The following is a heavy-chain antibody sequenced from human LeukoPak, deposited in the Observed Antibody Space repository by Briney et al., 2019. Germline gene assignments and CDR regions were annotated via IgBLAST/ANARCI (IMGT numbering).Heavy chain of an antibody. V-gene: IGHV1-69*13. CDR3: ASSLFGVVIPNYYGMDV. J-gene: IGHJ6*02. CDR2: IIPIFGTA. CDR1: GGTFSSYA. D-gene: IGHD3-3*01. Sequence: ASVKVSCKASGGTFSSYAISWVRQAPGQGLEWMGGIIPIFGTANYAQKFQGRVTITADEPTSTAYMELSSLRSEDTAVYYCASSLFGVVIPNYYGMDVWGQGTTVTVSS.